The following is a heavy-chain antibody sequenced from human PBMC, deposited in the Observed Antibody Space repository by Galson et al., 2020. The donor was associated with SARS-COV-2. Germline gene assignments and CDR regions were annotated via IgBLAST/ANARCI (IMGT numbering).Heavy chain of an antibody. CDR2: ISASGGTT. V-gene: IGHV3-23*01. CDR3: AKRGQTTGWHGVY. D-gene: IGHD6-19*01. CDR1: GFIFSDYA. J-gene: IGHJ4*02. Sequence: TGGSLRLSCAASGFIFSDYAMSWVRQAPGKGLEWVSGISASGGTTYYAESVKGRFSISRDNSKNTLYLQRSSLRAEDTAIYYCAKRGQTTGWHGVYWGQGTLVTVSP.